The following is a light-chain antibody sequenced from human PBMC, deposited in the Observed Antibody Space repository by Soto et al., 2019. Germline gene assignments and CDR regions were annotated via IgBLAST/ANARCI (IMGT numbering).Light chain of an antibody. Sequence: ELVLTQSPGTMSLSPGERATLSCRASHSHSNSELAWYQQTPGQAPMLLIYGASSRATGIPDRFSGSGSGTDFTLTISRLEPEDSAVYYCHQHCTTFGQGTKVDIK. CDR2: GAS. CDR3: HQHCTT. V-gene: IGKV3-20*01. J-gene: IGKJ1*01. CDR1: HSHSNSE.